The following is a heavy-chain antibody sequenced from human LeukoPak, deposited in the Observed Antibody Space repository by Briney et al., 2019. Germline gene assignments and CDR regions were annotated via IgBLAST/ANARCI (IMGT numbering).Heavy chain of an antibody. V-gene: IGHV1-18*01. CDR2: ISAYNGNT. CDR1: GYTFTSYV. Sequence: ASVKVSCKASGYTFTSYVITWVRQAPGQGRDWMGWISAYNGNTNYAQKPQGRGTMTTDTSTSTAYMELRSLRSDDTAVYYCARGSVVVPAAAYYYYMDVWGKGTTVSVSS. J-gene: IGHJ6*03. D-gene: IGHD2-2*01. CDR3: ARGSVVVPAAAYYYYMDV.